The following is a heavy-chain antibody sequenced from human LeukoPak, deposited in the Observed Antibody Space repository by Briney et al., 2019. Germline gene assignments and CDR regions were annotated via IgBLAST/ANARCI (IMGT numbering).Heavy chain of an antibody. CDR1: GGSISSYY. CDR3: ARVRRYYDSGGYYQYYFDY. V-gene: IGHV4-59*01. CDR2: IYYSGST. Sequence: PSETLSLTCTVSGGSISSYYWSWIRQPPGKGLEWIGYIYYSGSTNYNPSLKSRVTISVDTSKNQFSLKLSSVTAADTAVYYCARVRRYYDSGGYYQYYFDYWGQGTLVTVSS. D-gene: IGHD3-22*01. J-gene: IGHJ4*02.